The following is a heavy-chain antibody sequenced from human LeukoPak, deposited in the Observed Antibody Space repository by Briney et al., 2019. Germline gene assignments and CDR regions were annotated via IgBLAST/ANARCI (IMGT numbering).Heavy chain of an antibody. V-gene: IGHV3-30*14. D-gene: IGHD2-21*02. J-gene: IGHJ3*02. CDR3: ARGRRDCGGDCYVAFDI. Sequence: GGSLRLSCAASGFTFSSYAMHWVRQAPGKGLEWVAVISYDGSNKYYADSVKGRFTISRDNSKNSLFLQMSSLRADDTAVYYCARGRRDCGGDCYVAFDIWGQGTMVTVSS. CDR2: ISYDGSNK. CDR1: GFTFSSYA.